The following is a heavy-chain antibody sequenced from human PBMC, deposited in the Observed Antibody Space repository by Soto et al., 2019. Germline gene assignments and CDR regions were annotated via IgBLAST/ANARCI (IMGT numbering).Heavy chain of an antibody. CDR1: GGTFSRYT. V-gene: IGHV1-69*02. D-gene: IGHD1-7*01. Sequence: GASVKVSCKASGGTFSRYTISWVRQAPGQGLEWMGRIIPILDIPNYAQNFQGRVTITADKSTSTAYMELSSLRSDDTAVYYCASNHLGTTPYGMDVWGQGTTVTVSS. J-gene: IGHJ6*02. CDR3: ASNHLGTTPYGMDV. CDR2: IIPILDIP.